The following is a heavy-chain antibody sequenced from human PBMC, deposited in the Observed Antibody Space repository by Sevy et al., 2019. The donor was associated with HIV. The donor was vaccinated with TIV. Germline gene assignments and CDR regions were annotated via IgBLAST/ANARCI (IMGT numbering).Heavy chain of an antibody. J-gene: IGHJ6*02. CDR1: GFTFSSYA. Sequence: GGSLRLSCAASGFTFSSYAMHWVRQAPGKGLEWVAVISYDGSNKYYADSVKGRFTISRDNSKNTLYLQMNSLRAEDTAVYYCARDPLLLGYYGMDGWGQGTTVTVSS. CDR3: ARDPLLLGYYGMDG. CDR2: ISYDGSNK. V-gene: IGHV3-30*04. D-gene: IGHD2-15*01.